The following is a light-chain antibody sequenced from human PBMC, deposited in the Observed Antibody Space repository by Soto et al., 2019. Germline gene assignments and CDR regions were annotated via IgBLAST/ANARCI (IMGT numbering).Light chain of an antibody. CDR3: CSYAGSSNSHV. CDR2: EVS. J-gene: IGLJ1*01. V-gene: IGLV2-23*02. CDR1: SSDVGSYNL. Sequence: QSVLTQPASVSGSPGQSITISCTGTSSDVGSYNLVSWYQQHPGKAPKLTIYEVSKRPSGVSNRFSGSKSGNTASLTISGLQAEDEADYYCCSYAGSSNSHVFGTGTKVTVL.